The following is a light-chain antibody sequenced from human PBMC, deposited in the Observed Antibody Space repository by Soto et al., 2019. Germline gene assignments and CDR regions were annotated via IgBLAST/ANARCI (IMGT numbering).Light chain of an antibody. CDR2: GAS. CDR1: QSVSSSY. J-gene: IGKJ3*01. Sequence: EIVLTQSPGTLSLSPGERATLSCRASQSVSSSYLAWYQQKPGQAPRLLIYGASSRATGIPDRFSGSGSGPAFTLTISRLEPEDFAVYYCQQYGSSPRTFGPGTKVDIK. CDR3: QQYGSSPRT. V-gene: IGKV3-20*01.